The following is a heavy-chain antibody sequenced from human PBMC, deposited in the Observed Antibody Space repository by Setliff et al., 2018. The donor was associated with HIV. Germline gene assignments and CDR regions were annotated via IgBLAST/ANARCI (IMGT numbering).Heavy chain of an antibody. CDR3: ARHPSGWYGDYFFDY. J-gene: IGHJ4*03. D-gene: IGHD4-17*01. CDR2: ISAYSGNT. Sequence: ASVKVSCKASGYTFTSYAISWVRQAPGQGLEWMGWISAYSGNTHYAQRLQDRVTMTTDTSTSTAYMDLRSLRSDDMAVYYCARHPSGWYGDYFFDYWVPETLLVTVSS. CDR1: GYTFTSYA. V-gene: IGHV1-18*03.